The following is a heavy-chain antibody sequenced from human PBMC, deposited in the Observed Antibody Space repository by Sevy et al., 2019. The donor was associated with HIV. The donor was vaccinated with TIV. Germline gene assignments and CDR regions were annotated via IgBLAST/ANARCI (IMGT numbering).Heavy chain of an antibody. CDR1: GFTLGSYW. V-gene: IGHV3-74*01. Sequence: QLGGSLRLSCEASGFTLGSYWMHWVRRVPGKGLVWVARINSDASDIVYAGSVKGRFIISRDNARNTLYLQMNGLRVDDTAVYYCARDRRDAPGPVTYHPMFDRWGQGTQVTVSS. D-gene: IGHD2-21*02. J-gene: IGHJ4*02. CDR3: ARDRRDAPGPVTYHPMFDR. CDR2: INSDASDI.